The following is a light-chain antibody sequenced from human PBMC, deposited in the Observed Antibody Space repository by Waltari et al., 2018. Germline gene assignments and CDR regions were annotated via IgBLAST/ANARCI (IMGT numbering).Light chain of an antibody. Sequence: QGVLTQSPSASASLGASVKLTSTLSRGYTYYAITWLQKRPGKGPRYLMRLNADGSHTMGDELPHRFSVSSSGADRYLTISSLQSEDEADYYCQTWDSGIWVFGGVTKLTVL. V-gene: IGLV4-69*01. CDR2: LNADGSH. CDR1: RGYTYYA. CDR3: QTWDSGIWV. J-gene: IGLJ2*01.